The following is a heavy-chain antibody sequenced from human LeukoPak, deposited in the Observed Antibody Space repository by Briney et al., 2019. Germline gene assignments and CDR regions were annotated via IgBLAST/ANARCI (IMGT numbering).Heavy chain of an antibody. V-gene: IGHV4-4*09. Sequence: SETLSLTCTVSGGSISTYYWSWLRQPPGKGLEWIGYIHTSGSTNYNPSLKSRVTISVDTSKNQFSLKLSSVTAADTAVYYCARHRGGFNFGYMDVWVKGTTVTVSS. D-gene: IGHD5-24*01. CDR1: GGSISTYY. J-gene: IGHJ6*03. CDR3: ARHRGGFNFGYMDV. CDR2: IHTSGST.